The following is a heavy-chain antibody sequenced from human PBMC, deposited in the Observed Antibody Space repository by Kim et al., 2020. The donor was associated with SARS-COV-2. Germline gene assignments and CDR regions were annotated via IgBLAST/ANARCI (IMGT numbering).Heavy chain of an antibody. CDR1: GFTFSSYA. Sequence: GGSLRLSCAASGFTFSSYAMSWVRQAPGKGLEWVSAISGSGGSTYYADSVKGRFTISRDNSKNTLYLQMNSLRAEDTAVYYCAKDKTEYYYGSVSYNTPYGMDVWGQGTTVTVSS. J-gene: IGHJ6*02. D-gene: IGHD3-10*01. V-gene: IGHV3-23*01. CDR2: ISGSGGST. CDR3: AKDKTEYYYGSVSYNTPYGMDV.